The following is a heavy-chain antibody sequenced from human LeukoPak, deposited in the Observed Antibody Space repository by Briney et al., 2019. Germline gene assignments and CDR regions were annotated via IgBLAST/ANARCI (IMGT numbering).Heavy chain of an antibody. D-gene: IGHD4-11*01. J-gene: IGHJ4*02. CDR2: INHSGST. Sequence: SETLSLTCAVYGGSFSGYYWSWIRQPPGKGLEWIGEINHSGSTNYNPSLKSRVTISVDTSKNQFSPKLSSVTAADTAVYYCARGGYSNYFDYWGQGTLVTVSS. V-gene: IGHV4-34*01. CDR3: ARGGYSNYFDY. CDR1: GGSFSGYY.